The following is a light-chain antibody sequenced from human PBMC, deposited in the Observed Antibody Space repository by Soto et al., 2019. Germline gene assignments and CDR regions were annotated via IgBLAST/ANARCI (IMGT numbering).Light chain of an antibody. V-gene: IGLV2-14*01. CDR1: SSDFGGYNY. Sequence: QSVLAQPASVSGSPGQSTIISCTGTSSDFGGYNYVSWYQQHPGKAPKFLIYEVDNRASGVSDRFSGSKSGNTASLTISGLQAEDEADYYCSSYTSSNTLVFGTGTKVTVL. CDR2: EVD. CDR3: SSYTSSNTLV. J-gene: IGLJ1*01.